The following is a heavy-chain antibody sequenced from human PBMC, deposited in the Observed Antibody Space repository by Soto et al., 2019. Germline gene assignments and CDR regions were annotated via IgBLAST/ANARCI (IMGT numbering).Heavy chain of an antibody. Sequence: EVQLVESGGGLVQPGRSLRLSCAASGFTFDDYAMHWVRQAPGKGLEWVSGISGSGGSTYYADSVKGRFTISRDNSKNTLYLQMNSLRAEDTAVYYCATSGVLMITFGGVIVGEFDYWGQGTLVTVSS. CDR3: ATSGVLMITFGGVIVGEFDY. D-gene: IGHD3-16*02. J-gene: IGHJ4*02. V-gene: IGHV3-23*04. CDR1: GFTFDDYA. CDR2: ISGSGGST.